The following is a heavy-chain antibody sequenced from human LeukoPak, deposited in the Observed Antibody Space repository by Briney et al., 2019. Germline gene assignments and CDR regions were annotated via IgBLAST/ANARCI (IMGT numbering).Heavy chain of an antibody. Sequence: GGSLRLSCAASGFTVSSNYMNWVRQAPGKGLEWVSIIYSGGNTYYADSVKGRFTISRDTSKNTLYLQMNGLRAEDTAVYYCARSFLGDGSGWYLGFDYWGQGTLVTVSS. D-gene: IGHD6-19*01. CDR2: IYSGGNT. J-gene: IGHJ4*02. CDR1: GFTVSSNY. V-gene: IGHV3-53*01. CDR3: ARSFLGDGSGWYLGFDY.